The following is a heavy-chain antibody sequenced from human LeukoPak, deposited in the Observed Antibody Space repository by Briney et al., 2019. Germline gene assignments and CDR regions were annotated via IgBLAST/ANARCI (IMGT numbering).Heavy chain of an antibody. Sequence: SETLSLTCTVSGGSISSYSWSWIRQPAGKGLEGIGRIYTSGSTNYNPSLKSRVTMSVDTSKNQFSLKLSSVTAADMAVYYCARGRVDTAMVHFDYWGQGTLVTVSS. CDR2: IYTSGST. D-gene: IGHD5-18*01. CDR1: GGSISSYS. J-gene: IGHJ4*02. V-gene: IGHV4-4*07. CDR3: ARGRVDTAMVHFDY.